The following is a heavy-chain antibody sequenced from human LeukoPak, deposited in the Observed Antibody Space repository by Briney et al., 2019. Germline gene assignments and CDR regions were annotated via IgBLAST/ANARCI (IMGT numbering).Heavy chain of an antibody. CDR3: ARRFQLWSRYYYYYYMDV. Sequence: SEPLSLLCGVYGGSFSGYYWSWIRQPPGKGLEWIGEINHSGSTNYNPSLKSRVTISVDTSKNQFSLKLSSVTAADTAVYYCARRFQLWSRYYYYYYMDVWGKGTTVTVSS. CDR1: GGSFSGYY. J-gene: IGHJ6*03. V-gene: IGHV4-34*01. CDR2: INHSGST. D-gene: IGHD5-18*01.